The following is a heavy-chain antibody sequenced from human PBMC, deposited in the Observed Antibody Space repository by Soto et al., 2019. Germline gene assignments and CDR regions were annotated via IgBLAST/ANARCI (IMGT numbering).Heavy chain of an antibody. V-gene: IGHV4-30-4*01. CDR1: GGSISSGTYY. D-gene: IGHD2-15*01. J-gene: IGHJ4*02. Sequence: PSETLSLTCTVSGGSISSGTYYWSWVRQPPGKGLEWIGYVFDTESAYYDPSLKSRTSISLDTSKNPFSLQLTSVTGADTAVYYCARGMTTPFYYFEYWGQGALVTV. CDR3: ARGMTTPFYYFEY. CDR2: VFDTESA.